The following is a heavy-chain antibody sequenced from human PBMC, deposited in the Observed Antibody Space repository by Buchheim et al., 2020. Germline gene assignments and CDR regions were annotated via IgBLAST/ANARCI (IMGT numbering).Heavy chain of an antibody. V-gene: IGHV1-18*01. CDR2: ISAYNGNT. CDR1: GYTFTSYG. D-gene: IGHD2-15*01. CDR3: ARDLSPAKVYYYYYGMDV. J-gene: IGHJ6*02. Sequence: QVQLVQSGAEVKKPGASVKVSCKASGYTFTSYGISWVRQAPGQGLEWMGWISAYNGNTNYAQKLQGRVTMTTDTSTRTAYLELRSLRSDDTAVYYCARDLSPAKVYYYYYGMDVWGQGTT.